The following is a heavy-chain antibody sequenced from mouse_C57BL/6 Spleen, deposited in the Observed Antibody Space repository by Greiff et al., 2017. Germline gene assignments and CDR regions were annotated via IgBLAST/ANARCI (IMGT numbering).Heavy chain of an antibody. D-gene: IGHD2-4*01. Sequence: QVQLQQPGAELVRPGTSVKLSCKASGYTFTSYWMHWVKQRPGQGLEWIGVIDPSDSYTNYNQKFKGKATLTVDTSSSTAYMQLSSLTSEDSAVYYCARYDYDGAWFAYWGQGTLVTVSA. V-gene: IGHV1-59*01. CDR2: IDPSDSYT. CDR3: ARYDYDGAWFAY. CDR1: GYTFTSYW. J-gene: IGHJ3*01.